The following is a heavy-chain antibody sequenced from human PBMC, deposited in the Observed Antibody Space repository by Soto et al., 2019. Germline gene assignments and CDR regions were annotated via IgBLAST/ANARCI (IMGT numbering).Heavy chain of an antibody. Sequence: EVQLVESGGGLVQPGGSLRLSCAASGFTFSSYSMNWVRQAPGKGLEWVSYISSSSSTIYYADSVKGRFTISRDNAKNSLDLQMNSLRAEDTAVYYCARTPTDTTVTPYYYYGMDVWGQGTTVTVSS. CDR3: ARTPTDTTVTPYYYYGMDV. CDR2: ISSSSSTI. CDR1: GFTFSSYS. D-gene: IGHD4-17*01. V-gene: IGHV3-48*01. J-gene: IGHJ6*02.